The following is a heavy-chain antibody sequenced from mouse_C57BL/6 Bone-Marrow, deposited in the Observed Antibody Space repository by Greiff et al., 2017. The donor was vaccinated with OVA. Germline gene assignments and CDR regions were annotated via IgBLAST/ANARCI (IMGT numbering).Heavy chain of an antibody. V-gene: IGHV1-39*01. CDR1: GYSFTDYN. Sequence: EVKLQESGPELVKPGASVKISCKASGYSFTDYNMNWVKQSNGKSLEWIGVINPNYGTTSYNQKFKGKATLTVDQSSSTAYMQLNSLTSEDSAVYYCARGWLLREDAMDYWGQGTSVTVSS. CDR2: INPNYGTT. D-gene: IGHD2-3*01. J-gene: IGHJ4*01. CDR3: ARGWLLREDAMDY.